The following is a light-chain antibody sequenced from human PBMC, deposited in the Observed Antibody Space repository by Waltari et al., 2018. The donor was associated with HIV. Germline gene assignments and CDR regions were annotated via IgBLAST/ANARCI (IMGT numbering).Light chain of an antibody. CDR2: GDK. CDR3: ATWDGSLGGAYV. CDR1: TSNVGSNF. J-gene: IGLJ1*01. V-gene: IGLV1-47*01. Sequence: QSVLTQPPSASGTPGQRVPISCSGTTSNVGSNFVSWYQQLPGTAPTVIIDGDKRRPSGVPDRLSGSQSGAAASLAISGLRSEDEGDYYCATWDGSLGGAYVFGAGTKVSVL.